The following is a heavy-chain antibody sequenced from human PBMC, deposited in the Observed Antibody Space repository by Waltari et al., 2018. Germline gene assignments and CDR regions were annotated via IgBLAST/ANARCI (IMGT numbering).Heavy chain of an antibody. CDR3: ARTPSYGSGSYSSHDY. D-gene: IGHD3-10*01. CDR1: GGTFSSYA. J-gene: IGHJ4*02. CDR2: IIPIVGTA. Sequence: QVQLVQSGAEVKKPGSSVKVSCKASGGTFSSYAISWVRQAPGQGLEWMGGIIPIVGTANYAQKFQGRVTITTDESTSTAYMELSSLRSEDTAVYYCARTPSYGSGSYSSHDYWGQGTLVTVSS. V-gene: IGHV1-69*05.